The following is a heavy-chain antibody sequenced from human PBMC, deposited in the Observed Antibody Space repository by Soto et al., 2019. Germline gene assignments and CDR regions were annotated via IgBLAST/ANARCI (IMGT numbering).Heavy chain of an antibody. CDR2: LYHSGST. CDR1: SGSISSSNW. J-gene: IGHJ4*02. V-gene: IGHV4-4*02. D-gene: IGHD4-17*01. Sequence: QVQLQESGPGLVKPSGTLSLTCAVSSGSISSSNWWSWVRQPPGKGLEWIGELYHSGSTNYNPSLKSRVSISAYKSKNQFSLKLSSVTAADTAVYYCASRYSDGDYLDYWGQGTLVTVSS. CDR3: ASRYSDGDYLDY.